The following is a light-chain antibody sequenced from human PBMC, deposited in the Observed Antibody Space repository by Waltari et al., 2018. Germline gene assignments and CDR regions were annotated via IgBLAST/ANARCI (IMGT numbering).Light chain of an antibody. CDR2: ATS. CDR3: QQRSIWPPTWT. V-gene: IGKV3-11*01. Sequence: EIVLTQSPATLSLSPGDTATVSCRASQRVSNSLAWYQQKPGQAPRLLIYATSNRATGIPPRFSGSGSGTDFTLTISRLEPEDFAVYYCQQRSIWPPTWTFGQGTRVTIK. CDR1: QRVSNS. J-gene: IGKJ1*01.